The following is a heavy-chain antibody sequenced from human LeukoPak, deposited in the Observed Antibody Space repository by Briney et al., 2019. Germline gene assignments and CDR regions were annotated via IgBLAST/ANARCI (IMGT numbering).Heavy chain of an antibody. CDR1: GGTFSSYA. CDR2: IIPILGIA. Sequence: ASVKVSCKASGGTFSSYAISWVRQAPGQGLEWMGWIIPILGIANYAQKFQGRVTITADKSTSTAYMELSSLRSEDTAVYYCATSVDTAMASGDYFDYWGQGTLVTVSS. J-gene: IGHJ4*02. V-gene: IGHV1-69*10. D-gene: IGHD5-18*01. CDR3: ATSVDTAMASGDYFDY.